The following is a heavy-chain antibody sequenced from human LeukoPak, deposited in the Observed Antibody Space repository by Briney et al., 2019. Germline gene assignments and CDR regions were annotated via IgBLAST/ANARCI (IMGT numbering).Heavy chain of an antibody. CDR3: ARLRNYDGGGYYPFDY. V-gene: IGHV4-59*08. CDR1: GGSLSSSY. CDR2: INFSGST. J-gene: IGHJ4*02. D-gene: IGHD3-22*01. Sequence: PSETLSLTCTVSGGSLSSSYWNWVRQSPGKGLEWIGYINFSGSTIYNPSLRSRLTISMDTSKNQFSLRLTSVTAADTAVYYCARLRNYDGGGYYPFDYWGQGTLATVSS.